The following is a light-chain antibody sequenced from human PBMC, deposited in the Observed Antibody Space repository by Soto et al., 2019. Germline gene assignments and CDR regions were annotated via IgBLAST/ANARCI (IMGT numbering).Light chain of an antibody. J-gene: IGLJ3*02. CDR2: EAS. V-gene: IGLV2-23*01. CDR1: GSDVRTYNL. Sequence: QSALTQPASVSGSPGQSITISCTVTGSDVRTYNLVSWYQQHPGKVPKLIIYEASKRPSGVSNRFSGSQPGNTASLTVSGLQAEDEADYYCCSYAGSSTSFGGGTKLTVL. CDR3: CSYAGSSTS.